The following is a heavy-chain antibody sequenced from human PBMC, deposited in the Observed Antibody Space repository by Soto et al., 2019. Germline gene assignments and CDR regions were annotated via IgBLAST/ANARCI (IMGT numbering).Heavy chain of an antibody. CDR2: ISYDGSNK. V-gene: IGHV3-30-3*01. Sequence: QVQLVESGGGVVQPGRSLRLSCAASGFTFSSYAMHWVRQAPGKGLEWVAVISYDGSNKYYADSVKGRFTISRDNSKNMLYLQMNSLRAEDTAVYYCASLSAYYDYVWGSYRLDPDYWGQGTLVTVSS. J-gene: IGHJ4*02. CDR3: ASLSAYYDYVWGSYRLDPDY. CDR1: GFTFSSYA. D-gene: IGHD3-16*02.